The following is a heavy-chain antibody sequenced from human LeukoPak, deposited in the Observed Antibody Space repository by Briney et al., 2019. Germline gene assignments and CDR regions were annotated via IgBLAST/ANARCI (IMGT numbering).Heavy chain of an antibody. V-gene: IGHV3-74*01. CDR2: INTDGSNT. CDR3: TRDLGGHDTY. D-gene: IGHD3-22*01. CDR1: GFTFSSYS. J-gene: IGHJ4*02. Sequence: GGSLRLSCAASGFTFSSYSMNWVRQAPGKGLVWVSHINTDGSNTGYADSVKGRFTISRDNAQNTLYLQMNSLRAEDTAVYYCTRDLGGHDTYWGQGTLVTVSS.